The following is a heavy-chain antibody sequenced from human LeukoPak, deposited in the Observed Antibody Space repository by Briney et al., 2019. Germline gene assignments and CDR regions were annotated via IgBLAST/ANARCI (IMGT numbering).Heavy chain of an antibody. CDR1: GGSFSGYY. Sequence: SETLSLTCAVYGGSFSGYYWSWIRQPPGKGLEWIGEINHSGTTNYNPSLKSRVTISVDTSKSQFSLTVTSVTAADTAVYFCARQRSAGNWVMGWGQGTLVTVSS. J-gene: IGHJ4*02. CDR2: INHSGTT. D-gene: IGHD6-13*01. CDR3: ARQRSAGNWVMG. V-gene: IGHV4-34*01.